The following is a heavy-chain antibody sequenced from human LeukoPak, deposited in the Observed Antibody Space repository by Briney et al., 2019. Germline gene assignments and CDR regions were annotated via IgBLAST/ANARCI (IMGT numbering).Heavy chain of an antibody. Sequence: GGSLRLSCAASGFTFSSYAMHWVRQAPGKGLEWVAVISYDGSNKYYADSVKGRFTISRDNSKNTLYLQMNSLRAEDTAVYYCARDYSLQLPDYWGQGTLVTVSS. CDR3: ARDYSLQLPDY. CDR2: ISYDGSNK. D-gene: IGHD6-6*01. J-gene: IGHJ4*02. V-gene: IGHV3-30-3*01. CDR1: GFTFSSYA.